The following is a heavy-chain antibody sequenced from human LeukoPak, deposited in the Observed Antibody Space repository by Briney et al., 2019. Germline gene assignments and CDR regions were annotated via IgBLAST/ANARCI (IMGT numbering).Heavy chain of an antibody. CDR3: ARASSWEGGDY. Sequence: SETLSLTCTVSGGSITNYYWAWIRQPPGKGLEWIGYIYHSGSTYYNPSLKSRVTISVDRSKNQFSLKLSSVTAADTAVYYCARASSWEGGDYWGQGTLVTVSS. D-gene: IGHD1-26*01. V-gene: IGHV4-59*12. CDR2: IYHSGST. J-gene: IGHJ4*02. CDR1: GGSITNYY.